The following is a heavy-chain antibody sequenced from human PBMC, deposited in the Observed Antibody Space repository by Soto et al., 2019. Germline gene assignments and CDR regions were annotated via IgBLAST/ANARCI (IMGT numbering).Heavy chain of an antibody. V-gene: IGHV3-23*01. CDR2: ISGSGGST. D-gene: IGHD3-22*01. J-gene: IGHJ4*02. CDR1: GFTFSSYA. Sequence: GGSLRLSCAASGFTFSSYAMSWVRQAPGKGLEWVSAISGSGGSTYYADSVKGRFTISRDNSKNTLYLQMNSLRAEDTAVYYCAKVSATYYYDSSGYYSGFDYWGQGTLVTVSS. CDR3: AKVSATYYYDSSGYYSGFDY.